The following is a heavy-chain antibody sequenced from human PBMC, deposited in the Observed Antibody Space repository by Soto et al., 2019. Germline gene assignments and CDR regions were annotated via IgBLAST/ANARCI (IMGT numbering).Heavy chain of an antibody. V-gene: IGHV3-23*01. D-gene: IGHD2-21*02. Sequence: GGSLRLSCAASGFTCSSYAMSWVRQAPGKGLEWVSAISGSGGSTYYADSVKGRFTISRDNSKNTLYLQMNSLRAEDTAVYYCAKGPVVTSRMGYWGQGTLVTVSS. CDR1: GFTCSSYA. CDR3: AKGPVVTSRMGY. CDR2: ISGSGGST. J-gene: IGHJ4*02.